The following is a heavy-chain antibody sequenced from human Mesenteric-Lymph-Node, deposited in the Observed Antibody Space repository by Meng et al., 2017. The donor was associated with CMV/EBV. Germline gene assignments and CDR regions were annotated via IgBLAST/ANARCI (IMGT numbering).Heavy chain of an antibody. J-gene: IGHJ4*02. Sequence: GESLKISCAASGFLFDNFGMNWVRQTPGKGLEWVSGINWIGRATGYADSVRGRFTISRDNTKNSLYLEMYSLRAEDTALYYCARTYTGYDFTPFDSWGQGTLVTVS. CDR1: GFLFDNFG. D-gene: IGHD5-12*01. CDR3: ARTYTGYDFTPFDS. CDR2: INWIGRAT. V-gene: IGHV3-20*04.